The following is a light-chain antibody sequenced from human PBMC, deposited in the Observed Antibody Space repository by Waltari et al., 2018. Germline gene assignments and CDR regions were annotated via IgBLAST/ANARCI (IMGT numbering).Light chain of an antibody. CDR3: GTWDSSLSGAV. V-gene: IGLV1-51*02. CDR2: ENT. J-gene: IGLJ7*01. Sequence: QSVLTQPPSVPAAPGQRVTISCSGGSPNIGNNYLSWYRQFPGTAPQLLIYENTERPSGIPGRFSGSRSGTSATLDITGLQAGDEADYYCGTWDSSLSGAVFGGGTHLTVL. CDR1: SPNIGNNY.